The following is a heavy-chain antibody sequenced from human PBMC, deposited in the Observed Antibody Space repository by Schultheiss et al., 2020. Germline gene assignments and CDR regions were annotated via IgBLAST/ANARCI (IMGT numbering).Heavy chain of an antibody. CDR3: ARSSGSLIDY. Sequence: GGSLRLSCAASGFTFSSYAMSWVRQAPGKGLEWVSAISGGGGITYYADSVKGRFAISRDNSKNTLYLQMNSLRAEDTAVYYCARSSGSLIDYWGQGTLVTVSS. D-gene: IGHD3-22*01. J-gene: IGHJ4*02. CDR2: ISGGGGIT. V-gene: IGHV3-23*01. CDR1: GFTFSSYA.